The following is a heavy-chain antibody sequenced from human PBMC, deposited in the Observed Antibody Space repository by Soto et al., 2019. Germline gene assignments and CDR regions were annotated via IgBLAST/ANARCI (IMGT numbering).Heavy chain of an antibody. D-gene: IGHD6-6*01. V-gene: IGHV1-18*01. Sequence: GASVKVSCKASGYTFTSYGISWVRQAPGQGLEWMGWISAYNGNTNYAQKLQGRVTMTTDTSTSTAYMELRSLRSDDTAVYYCARVSIAARRSYYGMDVWGQGTTVTVSS. CDR2: ISAYNGNT. CDR1: GYTFTSYG. J-gene: IGHJ6*02. CDR3: ARVSIAARRSYYGMDV.